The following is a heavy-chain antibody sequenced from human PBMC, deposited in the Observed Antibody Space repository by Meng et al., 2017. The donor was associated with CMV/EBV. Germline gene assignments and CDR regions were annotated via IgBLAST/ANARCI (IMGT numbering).Heavy chain of an antibody. CDR1: GFIFSGYA. D-gene: IGHD2/OR15-2a*01. J-gene: IGHJ4*02. CDR2: ISYDGKSK. Sequence: GESLKISCAASGFIFSGYAMHWVRQAPGKGLERVAFISYDGKSKDYADSVKGRFTISRDNSKNTVFLQMSSLRSEDSAVYYCARDRGWEDYSTFCFSNWGQGTLVTVSS. CDR3: ARDRGWEDYSTFCFSN. V-gene: IGHV3-30*04.